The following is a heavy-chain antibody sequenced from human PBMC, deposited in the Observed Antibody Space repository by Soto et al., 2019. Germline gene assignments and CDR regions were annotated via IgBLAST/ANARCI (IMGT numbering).Heavy chain of an antibody. CDR1: DASFTSNNC. V-gene: IGHV4-4*02. Sequence: PSETLSLTCAVSDASFTSNNCWTCVRQPTGQGREWIGEILRTANTTHNPSLNSRVTLSPNTSENQISLKVACLTAAETAVYFRAIREPGTSVDYWGEGTLVDVAS. CDR3: AIREPGTSVDY. CDR2: ILRTANT. J-gene: IGHJ4*02. D-gene: IGHD1-7*01.